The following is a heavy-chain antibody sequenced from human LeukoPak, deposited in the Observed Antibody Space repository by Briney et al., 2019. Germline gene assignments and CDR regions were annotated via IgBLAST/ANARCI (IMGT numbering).Heavy chain of an antibody. CDR3: ARGTVTTGYFDY. CDR2: LHYSGGT. J-gene: IGHJ4*02. V-gene: IGHV4-59*01. CDR1: GVSISSNY. D-gene: IGHD4-17*01. Sequence: SETLSLTCTVSGVSISSNYWSWIRQPPGKGLEWIGYLHYSGGTIYNPSLKSRVTTSVDTSKNQFSLKLRSVSAAGTAVYYCARGTVTTGYFDYWGQGILVTVSS.